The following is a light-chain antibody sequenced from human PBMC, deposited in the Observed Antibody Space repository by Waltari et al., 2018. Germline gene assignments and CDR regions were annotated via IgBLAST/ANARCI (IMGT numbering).Light chain of an antibody. Sequence: SYEVIQPPSVSVSPGQTATITCSGDKLGGRPTSWYQQRPGQSPDLLIYQSSRRSSGVPERFSGSHYGNTATLTISGTQTVDEADYYCQAWDRDGAVFGDGTKLTVL. J-gene: IGLJ2*01. CDR1: KLGGRP. V-gene: IGLV3-1*01. CDR3: QAWDRDGAV. CDR2: QSS.